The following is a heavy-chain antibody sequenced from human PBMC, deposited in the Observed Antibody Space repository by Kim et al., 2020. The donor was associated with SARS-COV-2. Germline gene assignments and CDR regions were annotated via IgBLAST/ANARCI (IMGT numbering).Heavy chain of an antibody. CDR1: GYTFTGYY. CDR2: INPNSGGT. J-gene: IGHJ6*02. D-gene: IGHD6-13*01. V-gene: IGHV1-2*06. Sequence: ASVKVSCKASGYTFTGYYMHWVRQAPGQGLEWMGRINPNSGGTNYAQKFQGRVTMTRDTSISTAYMELSRLRSDDTAVYYCATTAAANLRYYYYGMDVWGQGTTVTVSS. CDR3: ATTAAANLRYYYYGMDV.